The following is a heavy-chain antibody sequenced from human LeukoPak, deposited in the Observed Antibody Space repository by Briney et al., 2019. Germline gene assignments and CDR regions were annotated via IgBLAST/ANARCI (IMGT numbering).Heavy chain of an antibody. V-gene: IGHV4-38-2*02. D-gene: IGHD3-22*01. Sequence: SETLSLTCTVSGYSISSGYYWGWIRQPPGKGREWIGSIYHSGSTYYNPSLKSRVTISVDTSKNQFSLKLSSVTAADTAVYYCARVFGYHPYFDYWGQGTLVTVSS. CDR3: ARVFGYHPYFDY. CDR2: IYHSGST. J-gene: IGHJ4*02. CDR1: GYSISSGYY.